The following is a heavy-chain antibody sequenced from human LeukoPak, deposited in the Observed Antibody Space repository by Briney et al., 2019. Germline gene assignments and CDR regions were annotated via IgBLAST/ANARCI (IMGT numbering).Heavy chain of an antibody. J-gene: IGHJ2*01. Sequence: SETLSLTCAVYGGSFSGYYWSWVRQPPGKGLEWIGTIYYSGSTYYNPSLKSRVTISVDTSKNQFSLKVNSVTAADTALYFCARGYCSGGSCWDYWYFDLWGRDTLVTVSS. CDR3: ARGYCSGGSCWDYWYFDL. CDR1: GGSFSGYY. V-gene: IGHV4-34*01. CDR2: IYYSGST. D-gene: IGHD2-15*01.